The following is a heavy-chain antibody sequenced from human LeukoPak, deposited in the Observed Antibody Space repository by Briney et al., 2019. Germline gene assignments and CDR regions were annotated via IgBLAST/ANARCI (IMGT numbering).Heavy chain of an antibody. CDR2: IYYSGST. CDR3: ARHKRRAAGTQTLSEYFQH. D-gene: IGHD6-13*01. V-gene: IGHV4-59*01. CDR1: GGSISSYY. Sequence: PSETLSLTYTVSGGSISSYYWSWIRQPPGKGLEWIGYIYYSGSTNYNPSLKIRVTISVDTSKNQFSLKLSSVTAADTAVYYCARHKRRAAGTQTLSEYFQHWGQGTLVTVSS. J-gene: IGHJ1*01.